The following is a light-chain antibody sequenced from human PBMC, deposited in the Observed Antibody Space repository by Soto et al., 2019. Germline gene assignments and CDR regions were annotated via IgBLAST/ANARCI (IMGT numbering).Light chain of an antibody. CDR1: QSVTSSY. CDR3: QQYGSSPRLT. V-gene: IGKV3-20*01. J-gene: IGKJ4*01. Sequence: EIVLTQSPDTLSLSPGERATLSCRASQSVTSSYLAWYQQRPGQAPRLLIYDASSRAPGIPDRFSGSGSETHVTLTISRLDPEDFAVYYCQQYGSSPRLTFGGGTKVEI. CDR2: DAS.